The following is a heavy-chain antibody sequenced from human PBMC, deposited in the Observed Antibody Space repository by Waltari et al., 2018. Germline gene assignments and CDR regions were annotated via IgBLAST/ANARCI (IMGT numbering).Heavy chain of an antibody. CDR3: TTDQGDSYTFYSFDY. CDR2: NKTQSDGGGAT. Sequence: EVQLVESGGGLVNPGGSLRLSCAAYGFAFGKTWMDWVRQAPGKGLEWNARNKTQSDGGGATYQPGPVTGRFTVLRDDSKNMLYLQMSSLKTEDTAMYYCTTDQGDSYTFYSFDYWGQGTLVTVSS. D-gene: IGHD3-16*02. V-gene: IGHV3-15*01. J-gene: IGHJ4*02. CDR1: GFAFGKTW.